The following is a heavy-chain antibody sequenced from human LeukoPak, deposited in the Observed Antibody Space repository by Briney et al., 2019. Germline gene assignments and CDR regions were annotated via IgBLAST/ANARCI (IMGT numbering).Heavy chain of an antibody. CDR2: IRYDGSNK. CDR1: GFTFSSYG. J-gene: IGHJ3*02. V-gene: IGHV3-30*02. CDR3: AKDKIVGAKSAFDI. D-gene: IGHD1-26*01. Sequence: GGSLRLSCAASGFTFSSYGVHWVRQAPGKGLEWVAFIRYDGSNKYYADSVKGRFTISRDNSKNTLYLQMNSLRAEDTAVYYCAKDKIVGAKSAFDIWGQGTMVTVSS.